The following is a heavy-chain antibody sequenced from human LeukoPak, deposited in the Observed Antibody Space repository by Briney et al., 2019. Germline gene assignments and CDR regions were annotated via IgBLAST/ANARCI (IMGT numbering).Heavy chain of an antibody. D-gene: IGHD3-10*01. CDR2: IYYIGST. CDR1: GGSISSYY. J-gene: IGHJ6*03. Sequence: PSETLSLTCTVSGGSISSYYWSWIRQPPGKGLEWIGYIYYIGSTNYNPSLKSRVTISVDTSKNQFSLKLSSVTAADTAVYYCARAVGYYGSGSYYKDYYYYYMDVWGKGTTVTISS. V-gene: IGHV4-59*08. CDR3: ARAVGYYGSGSYYKDYYYYYMDV.